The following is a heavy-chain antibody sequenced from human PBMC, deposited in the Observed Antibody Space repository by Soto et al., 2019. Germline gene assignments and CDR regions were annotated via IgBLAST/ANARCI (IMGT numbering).Heavy chain of an antibody. Sequence: EVQLVESGGGLVQPGGSLRLSCAASGFTFSSFAMNWVRQAPGKGLEWVSVISGSGGTIYYADSVKGRFTISRDNSKNTLYLQMNSLRAEDTAVYYCAKDSRYSSTWYYFDYWGQGTLVTVSS. V-gene: IGHV3-23*04. CDR2: ISGSGGTI. CDR1: GFTFSSFA. CDR3: AKDSRYSSTWYYFDY. J-gene: IGHJ4*02. D-gene: IGHD6-13*01.